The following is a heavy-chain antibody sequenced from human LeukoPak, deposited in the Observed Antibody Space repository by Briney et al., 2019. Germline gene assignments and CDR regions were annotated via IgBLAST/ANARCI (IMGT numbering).Heavy chain of an antibody. CDR3: AAYYDSSGYNDAFDI. CDR2: IYYSGST. CDR1: GGSISSYY. Sequence: PSETLSLTCTVSGGSISSYYWSWIRQPPGKGLEWIGYIYYSGSTNYNPSLKSRVTISVDTSKNQFSLKLSSVTAADTAVYYCAAYYDSSGYNDAFDIWGQGTMVTVSS. D-gene: IGHD3-22*01. J-gene: IGHJ3*02. V-gene: IGHV4-59*08.